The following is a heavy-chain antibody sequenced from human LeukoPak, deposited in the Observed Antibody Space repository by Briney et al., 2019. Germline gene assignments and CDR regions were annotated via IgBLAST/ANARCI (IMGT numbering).Heavy chain of an antibody. V-gene: IGHV1-18*01. J-gene: IGHJ3*02. CDR2: ISAYNGNT. CDR3: AKDSNLGLLYPYDAFDI. D-gene: IGHD2-2*02. CDR1: GYTFTSYG. Sequence: ASVKVSCKASGYTFTSYGISWVRQAPGQGLEWMGWISAYNGNTNYAQKLQGRVTMTTDTSTSTAYMELRSLRSDDTAVYYCAKDSNLGLLYPYDAFDIWGQGTMVTVSS.